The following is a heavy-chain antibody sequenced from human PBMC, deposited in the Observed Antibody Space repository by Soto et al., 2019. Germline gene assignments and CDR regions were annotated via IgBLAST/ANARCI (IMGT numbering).Heavy chain of an antibody. J-gene: IGHJ4*02. CDR2: IYHSGST. CDR1: GGSISSGGYS. D-gene: IGHD5-18*01. CDR3: ARHVYSYGRRVFDY. Sequence: TLSLTCAVSGGSISSGGYSWSWIRQPPGKGLEWIGYIYHSGSTYYNPSLKSRVTISVDRSKNQFSLKLSSVTAADTAVYYCARHVYSYGRRVFDYWGQGTLVTVSS. V-gene: IGHV4-30-2*01.